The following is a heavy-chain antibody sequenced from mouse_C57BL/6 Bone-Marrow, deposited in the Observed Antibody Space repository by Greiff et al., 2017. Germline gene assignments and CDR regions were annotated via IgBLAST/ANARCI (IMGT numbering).Heavy chain of an antibody. V-gene: IGHV1-81*01. Sequence: QVQLKESGAELARPGASVKLSCKASGYTFTSYGISWVKQRTGQGLEWIGEIYPRSGNTYYNEKFKGKATLTADKSSSTAYMELRSLTSEDSAVYFCARGNYDYDGYFDVWGTGTTVTVSS. J-gene: IGHJ1*03. CDR1: GYTFTSYG. CDR3: ARGNYDYDGYFDV. CDR2: IYPRSGNT. D-gene: IGHD2-4*01.